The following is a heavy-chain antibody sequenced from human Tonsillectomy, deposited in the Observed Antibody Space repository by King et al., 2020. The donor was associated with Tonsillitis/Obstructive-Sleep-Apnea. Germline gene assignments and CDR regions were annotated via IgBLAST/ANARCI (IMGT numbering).Heavy chain of an antibody. V-gene: IGHV3-11*01. CDR3: AGGYSSSWSSRYYYYMDV. J-gene: IGHJ6*03. CDR2: IGSSGSTI. Sequence: VQLVESGGGLVRPGGSLRLSCAASGFTFSDYYMSWIRQAPGKGLEWGSYIGSSGSTIYYADSVKGLFTISRDNAKNSLYLQMNSLRAEDTAVYYCAGGYSSSWSSRYYYYMDVWGKGTPVTVSS. D-gene: IGHD6-13*01. CDR1: GFTFSDYY.